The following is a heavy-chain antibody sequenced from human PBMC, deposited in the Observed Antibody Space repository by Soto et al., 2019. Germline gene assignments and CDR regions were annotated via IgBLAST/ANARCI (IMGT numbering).Heavy chain of an antibody. J-gene: IGHJ5*01. CDR2: VYYSGSS. Sequence: SETLSLTCTVSGDSISGGASFWSWIRQPPGKGLEWIANVYYSGSSYYNPSLKSRLTISVDTTKNQFSLHLKSMPAADTAVYYCAKLSCTSSTCYFPGWFDPWGQGTLVAVSS. V-gene: IGHV4-31*03. CDR1: GDSISGGASF. D-gene: IGHD2-2*01. CDR3: AKLSCTSSTCYFPGWFDP.